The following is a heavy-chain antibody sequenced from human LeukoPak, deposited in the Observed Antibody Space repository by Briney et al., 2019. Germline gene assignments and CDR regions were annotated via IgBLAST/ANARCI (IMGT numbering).Heavy chain of an antibody. D-gene: IGHD6-6*01. CDR2: INHSGST. V-gene: IGHV4-34*01. J-gene: IGHJ6*03. Sequence: PSETLSLTCAVYGGSFSGYYWSWIRQPPGKGLEWIGEINHSGSTNYNPSLKSRVTISVDTSKNQFSLKLSSVTAADTAVYYCARETRLGLAALPRDYYYYMDVWGKGTTVTVSS. CDR1: GGSFSGYY. CDR3: ARETRLGLAALPRDYYYYMDV.